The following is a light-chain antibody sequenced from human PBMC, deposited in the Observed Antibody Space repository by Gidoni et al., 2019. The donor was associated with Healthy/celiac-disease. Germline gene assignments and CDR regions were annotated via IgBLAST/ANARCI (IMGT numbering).Light chain of an antibody. CDR1: QGISSY. J-gene: IGKJ3*01. Sequence: IQLTQSTSSLSASVGDRVTITCRASQGISSYLAWYQQKPGKAPKLLIYAASTLQSGVPSSFSGSGSWTDFTLTISSLQPEDFATYYCQQLNSYPPFTFGPGTKVDI. V-gene: IGKV1-9*01. CDR2: AAS. CDR3: QQLNSYPPFT.